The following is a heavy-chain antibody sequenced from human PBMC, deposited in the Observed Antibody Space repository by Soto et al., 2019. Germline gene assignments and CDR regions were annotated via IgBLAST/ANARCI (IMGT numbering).Heavy chain of an antibody. V-gene: IGHV1-69*02. D-gene: IGHD6-19*01. CDR2: IIPILGIA. CDR1: GGTFSSYT. Sequence: QVQLVQSGAEVKKPGSSVKVSCKASGGTFSSYTISWVRQAPGQGLEWMGRIIPILGIANYAQKFQGRVKITADKATSTAYMELSSLRSEEPAVYYCAGGGWWIDYWGQGTLVTVSS. CDR3: AGGGWWIDY. J-gene: IGHJ4*02.